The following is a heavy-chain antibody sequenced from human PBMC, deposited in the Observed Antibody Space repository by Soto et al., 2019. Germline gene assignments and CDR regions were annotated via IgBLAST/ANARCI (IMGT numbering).Heavy chain of an antibody. CDR3: ARGGSYHELVSDP. CDR1: GGSISSGVYY. Sequence: QVQLQESGPGLVKPSQTLSLTCTVSGGSISSGVYYWNWIRQYPGKGLEWIGYIYYSGSTYYNPSLKSRVTTSVDTSKNQFSLKLSSVTAADTAVYYCARGGSYHELVSDPWGQGTLVTVSS. V-gene: IGHV4-31*03. J-gene: IGHJ5*02. CDR2: IYYSGST. D-gene: IGHD3-16*02.